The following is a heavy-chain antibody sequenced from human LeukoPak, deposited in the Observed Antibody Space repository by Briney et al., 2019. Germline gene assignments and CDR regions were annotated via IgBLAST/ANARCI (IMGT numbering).Heavy chain of an antibody. D-gene: IGHD3-9*01. J-gene: IGHJ5*02. CDR1: GYSISSGYY. V-gene: IGHV4-38-2*02. CDR3: ARVLRYFDWLSENNWFDP. CDR2: IYHSGST. Sequence: SETLSLTCTVSGYSISSGYYWGWIRQPPGKGLEWIGSIYHSGSTYYNPSLRSRVTISVDTPKNQFSLKLSSVTAADTAVYYCARVLRYFDWLSENNWFDPWGQGTLVTVSS.